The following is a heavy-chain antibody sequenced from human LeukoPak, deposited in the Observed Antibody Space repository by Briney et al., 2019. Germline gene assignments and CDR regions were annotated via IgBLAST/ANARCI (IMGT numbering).Heavy chain of an antibody. D-gene: IGHD2-21*02. V-gene: IGHV1-24*01. J-gene: IGHJ6*02. CDR2: FDPEDGET. CDR1: GYTLTELS. CDR3: ATLRATAPPAGYYYYYGMDV. Sequence: ASVKVSCKVSGYTLTELSMHWVRQAPGKGLEWMGGFDPEDGETIYAQKFQGRVTMTEDTSTDTAYMELNSLRSEDTAVYYCATLRATAPPAGYYYYYGMDVWGQGTTVTVSS.